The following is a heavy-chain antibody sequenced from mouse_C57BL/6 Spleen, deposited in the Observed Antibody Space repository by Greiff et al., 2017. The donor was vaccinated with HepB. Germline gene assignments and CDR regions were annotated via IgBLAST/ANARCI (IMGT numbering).Heavy chain of an antibody. CDR3: ARQGYDY. Sequence: EVKVVESGGGLVQPGGSLKLSCAASGFTFSDYYMYWVRQTPEKRLEGVAYISNGGVSTYYPEPVKGRFTISIDNAKNTLYLQMSRLNSADTAMYYCARQGYDYWGQGTPLTVSS. CDR1: GFTFSDYY. D-gene: IGHD2-2*01. V-gene: IGHV5-12*01. CDR2: ISNGGVST. J-gene: IGHJ2*01.